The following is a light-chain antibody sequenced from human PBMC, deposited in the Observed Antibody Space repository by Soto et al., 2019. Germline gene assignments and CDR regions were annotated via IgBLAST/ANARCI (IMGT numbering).Light chain of an antibody. V-gene: IGKV3-20*01. CDR1: QSVSSN. CDR3: QQYGSSPLWT. CDR2: GAS. Sequence: EIVMTQSPAALAVSPGERATRSCRASQSVSSNLAWYQQKPGQAPRLLIYGASSRATGIPDRFSGSGSGTDFTLTISRLEPEDFAVYYCQQYGSSPLWTFGQGTKVDIK. J-gene: IGKJ1*01.